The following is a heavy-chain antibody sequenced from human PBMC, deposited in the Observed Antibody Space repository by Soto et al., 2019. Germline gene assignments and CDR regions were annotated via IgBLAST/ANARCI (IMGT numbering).Heavy chain of an antibody. CDR2: INHSGST. Sequence: SETLSLTCAVYGGSFSGHYWSWIRQPPGKGLEWIGEINHSGSTNYNPSLKSRVTISVDTSKNQFSLKLSSVTAADTAVYYCVRGYGSGSYYSYYYYYGMDVWGQGTTVTVSS. CDR1: GGSFSGHY. J-gene: IGHJ6*02. D-gene: IGHD3-10*01. V-gene: IGHV4-34*01. CDR3: VRGYGSGSYYSYYYYYGMDV.